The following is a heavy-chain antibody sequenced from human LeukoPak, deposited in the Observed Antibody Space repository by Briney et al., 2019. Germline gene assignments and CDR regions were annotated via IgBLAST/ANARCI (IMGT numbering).Heavy chain of an antibody. D-gene: IGHD6-13*01. CDR3: ARSSSWKPFDY. CDR2: INPSGGST. J-gene: IGHJ4*02. Sequence: SVKVSCKASGYTFTSYYMLWVRQAPGQGLEWMGIINPSGGSTSYAQKFQGRVTMTRDTSTSTVYMELSSLRSEGAAFYYCARSSSWKPFDYWSQGTLVTVSS. V-gene: IGHV1-46*01. CDR1: GYTFTSYY.